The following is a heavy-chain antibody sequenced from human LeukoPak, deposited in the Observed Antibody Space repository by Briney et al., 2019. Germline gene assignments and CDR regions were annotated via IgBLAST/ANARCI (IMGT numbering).Heavy chain of an antibody. V-gene: IGHV4-59*08. J-gene: IGHJ4*02. D-gene: IGHD7-27*01. CDR3: ARLGSRGGENNY. CDR1: GGSISSYY. Sequence: LETLSLTCTVSGGSISSYYWSWIRQPPGKGLEWIGYIYYSGSTNYNPSLKSRVTISVDTSKNQFSLKLSSVTAADTAVYYCARLGSRGGENNYWGQGTLVTVSS. CDR2: IYYSGST.